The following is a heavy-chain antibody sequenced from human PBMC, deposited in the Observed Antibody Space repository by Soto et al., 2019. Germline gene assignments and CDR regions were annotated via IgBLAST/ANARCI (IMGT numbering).Heavy chain of an antibody. CDR1: GFTFSSYD. D-gene: IGHD2-2*01. J-gene: IGHJ6*02. CDR2: IGTAGDT. Sequence: GGSLRLSCAASGFTFSSYDMHWVRQAPGKGLEWVSAIGTAGDTYYPGSVKGRFTISREIAKNSLYLQMNSLRGEDTAVDYCARDQGVKSTSWGVYYYGMDVWGQGTTVTVSS. CDR3: ARDQGVKSTSWGVYYYGMDV. V-gene: IGHV3-13*01.